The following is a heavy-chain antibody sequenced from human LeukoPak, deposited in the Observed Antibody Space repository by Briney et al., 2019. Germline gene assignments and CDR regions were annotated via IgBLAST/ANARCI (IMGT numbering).Heavy chain of an antibody. D-gene: IGHD6-13*01. J-gene: IGHJ4*02. CDR1: GFTFDDYA. CDR3: ARDGGHSSRYFDY. Sequence: GGSLRLSCAASGFTFDDYAMHWVRQAPGKGLEWVSLISGDGGSTYYADSVKGRFTISRDNSKNSLYLQMNSLRDEDTAVYYCARDGGHSSRYFDYWGQGTLVTVSS. V-gene: IGHV3-43*02. CDR2: ISGDGGST.